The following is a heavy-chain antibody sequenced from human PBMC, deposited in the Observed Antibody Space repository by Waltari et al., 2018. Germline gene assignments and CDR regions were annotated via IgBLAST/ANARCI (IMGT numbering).Heavy chain of an antibody. Sequence: QVQLVESGGGGVQPGRSLRLSCAASGFTFSSYAMHWVRQAPGKGLEWVAVISYDGSNKYYADSVKGRFTISRDNSKNTLYLQMNSLRAEDTAVYYCARDRDIVGATGIDYWGQGTLVTVSS. V-gene: IGHV3-30-3*01. CDR2: ISYDGSNK. J-gene: IGHJ4*02. CDR3: ARDRDIVGATGIDY. CDR1: GFTFSSYA. D-gene: IGHD1-26*01.